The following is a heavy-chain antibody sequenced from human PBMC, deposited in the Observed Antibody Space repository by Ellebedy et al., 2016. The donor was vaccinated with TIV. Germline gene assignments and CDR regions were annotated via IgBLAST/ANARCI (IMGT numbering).Heavy chain of an antibody. CDR2: ISSSSSYI. Sequence: GESLKISCAASGFTFSSYSMNWVRQAPGKGLEWVSSISSSSSYIYYADSVKGRFTISRDNAKNSLYLQMNSLRAEDTAVYYCARRRQHPRNWFDPWGQGTLVTVSS. CDR3: ARRRQHPRNWFDP. CDR1: GFTFSSYS. D-gene: IGHD6-13*01. J-gene: IGHJ5*02. V-gene: IGHV3-21*01.